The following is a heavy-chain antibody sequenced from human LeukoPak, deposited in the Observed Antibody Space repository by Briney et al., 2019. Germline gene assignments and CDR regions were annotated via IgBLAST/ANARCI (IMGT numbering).Heavy chain of an antibody. D-gene: IGHD5-18*01. V-gene: IGHV4-34*01. CDR2: VDHRGII. J-gene: IGHJ4*02. Sequence: PSETLSLTCAVYSTSFNDYYWSWLRQSPGKGLEWIGEVDHRGIINYYPSLKSRITISADTSKSHFSLNLTSVTAADTAVYYCARRQLWLLWYFDYWGQGTPVTVSS. CDR3: ARRQLWLLWYFDY. CDR1: STSFNDYY.